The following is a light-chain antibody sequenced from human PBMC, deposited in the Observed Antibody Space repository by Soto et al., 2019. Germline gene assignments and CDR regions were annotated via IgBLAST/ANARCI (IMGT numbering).Light chain of an antibody. CDR1: SSDVGGYNY. CDR2: EVT. V-gene: IGLV2-14*01. J-gene: IGLJ2*01. CDR3: SSYTSSSTVV. Sequence: QSALTQPRSVSGSPGQSITISCTGTSSDVGGYNYVSWYQQHPGKAPKLMIYEVTNRPSGVSNRFSGSKSGNTASLTISGLQAEDETHYYCSSYTSSSTVVFGGGTKLTVL.